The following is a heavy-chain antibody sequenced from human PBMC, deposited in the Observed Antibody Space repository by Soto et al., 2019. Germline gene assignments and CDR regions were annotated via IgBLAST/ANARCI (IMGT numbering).Heavy chain of an antibody. D-gene: IGHD2-2*01. J-gene: IGHJ5*02. Sequence: SETLSLTCTVSGGSVSSGSYYWSWIRRPPGKGLEWIGYIYYSGSTNYNPSLKSRVTISVDTSKNQFSLKLSSVTAADTAVYYCARSPNMVVVPAASWFDPWGQGTLVTVSS. CDR2: IYYSGST. CDR1: GGSVSSGSYY. CDR3: ARSPNMVVVPAASWFDP. V-gene: IGHV4-61*01.